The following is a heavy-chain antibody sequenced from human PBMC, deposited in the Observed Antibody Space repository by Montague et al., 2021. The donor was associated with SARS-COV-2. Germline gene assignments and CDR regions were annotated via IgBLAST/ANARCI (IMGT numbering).Heavy chain of an antibody. J-gene: IGHJ6*02. D-gene: IGHD3-9*01. CDR3: KGPHYDMLTGPSTDV. V-gene: IGHV4-34*01. CDR2: INHSGST. CDR1: GGSFSGYY. Sequence: SETLSLTCAVYGGSFSGYYWSWIRQPPGKGLEWIGEINHSGSTNYNPSLKSRVTISVDTSRNQFSLKLSSVTAADTAVYYCKGPHYDMLTGPSTDVWGQGTTVTVSS.